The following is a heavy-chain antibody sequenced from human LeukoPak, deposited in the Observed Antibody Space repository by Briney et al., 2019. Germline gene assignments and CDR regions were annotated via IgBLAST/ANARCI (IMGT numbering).Heavy chain of an antibody. J-gene: IGHJ4*02. Sequence: SETLSLTCAVYGGSFSGYYWSWIRQPPGKGLEWIGEINHSGSTNYNPSLKSRVTISVDTSKNQFSLKLSSVTAADTAVYYCARGSGLYGSGSYYVRWGQGTLVTVSS. CDR2: INHSGST. CDR3: ARGSGLYGSGSYYVR. D-gene: IGHD3-10*01. CDR1: GGSFSGYY. V-gene: IGHV4-34*01.